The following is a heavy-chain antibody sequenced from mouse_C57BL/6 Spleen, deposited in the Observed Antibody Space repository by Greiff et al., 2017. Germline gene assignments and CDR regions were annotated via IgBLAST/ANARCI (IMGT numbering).Heavy chain of an antibody. CDR2: ISSGSSTI. CDR3: ARGLGDYDRGAMDY. V-gene: IGHV5-17*01. J-gene: IGHJ4*01. Sequence: EVQLVESGGGLVKPGGSLKLSCAASGFTFSDYGMHWVRQAPEKGLEWVAYISSGSSTIYYADTVKGRFTISRDNAKNTLFLQMTSLRSEDTAMYYCARGLGDYDRGAMDYWGQGTSVTVSS. D-gene: IGHD2-4*01. CDR1: GFTFSDYG.